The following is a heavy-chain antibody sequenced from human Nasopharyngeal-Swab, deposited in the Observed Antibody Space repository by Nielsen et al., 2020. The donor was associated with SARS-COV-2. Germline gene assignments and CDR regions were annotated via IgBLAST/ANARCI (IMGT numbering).Heavy chain of an antibody. V-gene: IGHV1-24*01. Sequence: ASVKVSCKVSGYTLTELSMHWVRQAPGKGLEWMGGFDPEDSETIYAQKFQGRVTMTEDTSTDTAYMELSSLRSEDTAVYYCATASGGAVAHYGMDVWGQGTTVTVSS. CDR1: GYTLTELS. CDR2: FDPEDSET. J-gene: IGHJ6*02. D-gene: IGHD6-19*01. CDR3: ATASGGAVAHYGMDV.